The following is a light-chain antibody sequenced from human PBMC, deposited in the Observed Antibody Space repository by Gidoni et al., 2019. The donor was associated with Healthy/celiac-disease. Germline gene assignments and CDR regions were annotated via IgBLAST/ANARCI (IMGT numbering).Light chain of an antibody. CDR1: QSVSSN. CDR3: QQYNNWPPFT. Sequence: EIVMKQSPATLSVSPGERATLSCRASQSVSSNLAWYQQKPGQAPRLLIYGASTRATGIPARFSGSGSGTEFTLTISILQSEDFAVYYCQQYNNWPPFTFGPGTKVDIK. CDR2: GAS. J-gene: IGKJ3*01. V-gene: IGKV3-15*01.